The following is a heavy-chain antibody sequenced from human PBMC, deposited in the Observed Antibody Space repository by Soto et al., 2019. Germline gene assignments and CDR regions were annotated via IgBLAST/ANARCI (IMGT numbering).Heavy chain of an antibody. CDR1: GFTFSSYW. V-gene: IGHV3-7*01. D-gene: IGHD3-22*01. CDR2: IKQDGSEK. Sequence: GGSLRLSCAASGFTFSSYWMSWVRQAPGKGLEWVANIKQDGSEKCYVDSVKGRFTISRDNAKNSLYLQMNSLSAEDTAVYYCARDSPLNYYDSSGYYGMDVWGQGTTVTVSS. J-gene: IGHJ6*02. CDR3: ARDSPLNYYDSSGYYGMDV.